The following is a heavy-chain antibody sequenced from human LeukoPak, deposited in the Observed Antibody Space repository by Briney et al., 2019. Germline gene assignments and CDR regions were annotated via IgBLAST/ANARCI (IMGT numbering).Heavy chain of an antibody. CDR2: IAHDGSVQ. Sequence: PGGPLRLSCAASGFTFSNYGMHWVRQTPGKGLEWVTVIAHDGSVQNYTDSVMGRFTISRDDSKNTLYLQMNSLRAEDTAIYYCAKEKVPISMPAWYFDLWGRGTLVTVSS. CDR3: AKEKVPISMPAWYFDL. J-gene: IGHJ2*01. V-gene: IGHV3-30*18. CDR1: GFTFSNYG. D-gene: IGHD2/OR15-2a*01.